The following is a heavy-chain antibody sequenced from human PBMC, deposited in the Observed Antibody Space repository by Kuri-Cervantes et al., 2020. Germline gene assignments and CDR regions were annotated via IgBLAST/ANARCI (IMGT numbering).Heavy chain of an antibody. CDR1: GFTFSSYE. D-gene: IGHD4-17*01. V-gene: IGHV3-48*03. CDR3: ARAHSYGDYGTNWFDP. CDR2: TSSSGSTI. J-gene: IGHJ5*02. Sequence: GSLRLSCAASGFTFSSYEMNWVRQAPGKGLEWVSYTSSSGSTIYYADSVKGRFTISRDNAKNSLYLQMNSLRAEDTAVYYCARAHSYGDYGTNWFDPWGQGTLVTVSS.